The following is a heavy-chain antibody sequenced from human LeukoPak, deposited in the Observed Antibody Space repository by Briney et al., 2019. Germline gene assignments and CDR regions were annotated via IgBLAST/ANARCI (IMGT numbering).Heavy chain of an antibody. V-gene: IGHV3-23*01. Sequence: PGGSLRLSCAASGFTYSSYAMNWVRQAPGKGLEWVSAISSSGGSTYYADSVKGRFTISRDNYKNTLSLPINSQRAEDMAVYYCANGGGILWFGELLRGWFDPWGQGTLVTVSS. CDR3: ANGGGILWFGELLRGWFDP. CDR2: ISSSGGST. J-gene: IGHJ5*02. D-gene: IGHD3-10*01. CDR1: GFTYSSYA.